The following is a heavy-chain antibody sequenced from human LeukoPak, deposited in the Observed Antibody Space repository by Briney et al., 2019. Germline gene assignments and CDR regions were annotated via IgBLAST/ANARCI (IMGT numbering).Heavy chain of an antibody. CDR3: AKLDQAWSSSYFDY. Sequence: GGSLRLSCAASGFTYSSYAMSWVRQAPGKGLEWVSAISGSGGSTYYADSVKGRFTISRDNSKNTLYLQMNSLRAEDTAVYYCAKLDQAWSSSYFDYWGQGTLVTVSS. CDR1: GFTYSSYA. CDR2: ISGSGGST. D-gene: IGHD6-6*01. J-gene: IGHJ4*02. V-gene: IGHV3-23*01.